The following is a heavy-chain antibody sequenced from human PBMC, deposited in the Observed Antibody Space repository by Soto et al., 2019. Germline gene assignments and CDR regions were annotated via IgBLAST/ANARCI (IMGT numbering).Heavy chain of an antibody. D-gene: IGHD5-12*01. J-gene: IGHJ4*02. CDR1: GGSFSGYY. CDR2: INHSGST. Sequence: SETLSLTCAVYGGSFSGYYWSWIRQPPGKGLEWIGEINHSGSTNYNPSLKSRVTISVDTSKNQFSLKLSSVTAADTAVYYCARWLRPYYFDYWGQGTLVTVSS. CDR3: ARWLRPYYFDY. V-gene: IGHV4-34*01.